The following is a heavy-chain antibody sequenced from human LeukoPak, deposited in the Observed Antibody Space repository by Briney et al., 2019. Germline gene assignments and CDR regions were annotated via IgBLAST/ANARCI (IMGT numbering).Heavy chain of an antibody. V-gene: IGHV3-30*01. CDR3: ASDSAGYYGHIDY. Sequence: SVKGRFTISRVNSKNTLYLQMNSLRPEDTAMYYCASDSAGYYGHIDYWGQGTLVTVSS. J-gene: IGHJ4*02. D-gene: IGHD3-22*01.